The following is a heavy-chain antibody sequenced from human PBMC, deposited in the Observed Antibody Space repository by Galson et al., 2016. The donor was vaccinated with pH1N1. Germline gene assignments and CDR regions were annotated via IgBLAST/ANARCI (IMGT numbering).Heavy chain of an antibody. CDR3: AKEIQRGSYGMDV. CDR2: VSWDGGST. J-gene: IGHJ6*02. Sequence: SLRLSCAASGFTFHDYTMHWVRQTPGKGLEWVSLVSWDGGSTYYADYVKGRFTVSRDNSKNSLYLQMTSLRREDTALYYCAKEIQRGSYGMDVWGRGTTVTVSS. V-gene: IGHV3-43*01. D-gene: IGHD3-16*01. CDR1: GFTFHDYT.